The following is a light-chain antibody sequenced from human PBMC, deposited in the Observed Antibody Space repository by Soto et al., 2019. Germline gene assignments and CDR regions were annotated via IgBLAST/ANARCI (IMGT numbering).Light chain of an antibody. CDR2: TLS. CDR1: QSLLYTDDGKTY. CDR3: MPRIGFSLT. V-gene: IGKV2-40*01. Sequence: VLTQHQNSLPVTPGEPSSISCRSGQSLLYTDDGKTYVDWYLQKTGQSPQLLIYTLSYRASGVPDRFSGSGSGTEFTLKISRVEAEAVGVYYCMPRIGFSLTFGGGTRWIS. J-gene: IGKJ4*01.